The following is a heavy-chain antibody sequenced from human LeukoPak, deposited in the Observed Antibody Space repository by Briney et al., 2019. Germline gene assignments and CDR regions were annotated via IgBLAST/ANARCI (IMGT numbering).Heavy chain of an antibody. Sequence: GGSLRLSCAASGFTFSSYGMHWVRQAPGKGLEWVAVISYDGSNKYFADSVKGRFTISRDNSKNTLYLQMNSLRAEDTAVYYCARDLSYSPDYWGQGTLVTVSS. CDR2: ISYDGSNK. J-gene: IGHJ4*02. D-gene: IGHD5-18*01. V-gene: IGHV3-30*03. CDR3: ARDLSYSPDY. CDR1: GFTFSSYG.